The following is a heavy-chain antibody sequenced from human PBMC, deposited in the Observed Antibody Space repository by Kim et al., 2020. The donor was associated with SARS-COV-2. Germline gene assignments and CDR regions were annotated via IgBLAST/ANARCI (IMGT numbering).Heavy chain of an antibody. J-gene: IGHJ6*02. CDR1: GFTVSSNY. Sequence: GGSLRLSCAASGFTVSSNYMSWVRQAPGKGLEWVSVIYSGGSTYYADSVKGRFTISRHNSKNTLYLQMNSLRAEDTAVYYCAALPLKYYYDSSGSYGMDGWGQGTTVTVSS. D-gene: IGHD3-22*01. V-gene: IGHV3-53*04. CDR2: IYSGGST. CDR3: AALPLKYYYDSSGSYGMDG.